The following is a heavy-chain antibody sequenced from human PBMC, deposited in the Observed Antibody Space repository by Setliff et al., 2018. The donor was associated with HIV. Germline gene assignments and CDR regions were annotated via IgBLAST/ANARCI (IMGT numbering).Heavy chain of an antibody. D-gene: IGHD1-26*01. Sequence: SETLSLTCTVSGDSINTHYWSLIRQPPGKGLEWIGCISHSGNTNFNPSLNSRVTISLDTSKNQFSLRLTSLTAADTAIYYCARSTVGAGASFPWGRGILVTVSS. J-gene: IGHJ5*02. V-gene: IGHV4-59*11. CDR1: GDSINTHY. CDR3: ARSTVGAGASFP. CDR2: ISHSGNT.